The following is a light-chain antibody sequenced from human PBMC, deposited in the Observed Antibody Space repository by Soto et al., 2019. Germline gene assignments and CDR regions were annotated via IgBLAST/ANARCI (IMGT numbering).Light chain of an antibody. CDR1: QDFSNY. CDR2: VAS. CDR3: QQLNSFPLT. V-gene: IGKV1-9*01. Sequence: DIQLTQSPSFLSASIGDRVTITCQASQDFSNYLAWYQKKPGEAPKLLIYVASTLHSGLPSRFSGSGSGTEFTLTISSLQPEDFATYYCQQLNSFPLTFGGGTKVDIK. J-gene: IGKJ4*01.